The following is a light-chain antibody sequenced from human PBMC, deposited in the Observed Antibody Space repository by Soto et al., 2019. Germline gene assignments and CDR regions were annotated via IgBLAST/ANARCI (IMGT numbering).Light chain of an antibody. J-gene: IGKJ3*01. CDR1: QSVSSSY. CDR2: GAC. V-gene: IGKV3-20*01. Sequence: EIVLTQSPGTLSLSPGERATLSCRASQSVSSSYLAWYQQKPGQAPRLLIYGACSRATGIPDRFSGSGSGTDFTLTISRLEPEDFAVYYCQQYGSSSLFTFGPGTKVDIK. CDR3: QQYGSSSLFT.